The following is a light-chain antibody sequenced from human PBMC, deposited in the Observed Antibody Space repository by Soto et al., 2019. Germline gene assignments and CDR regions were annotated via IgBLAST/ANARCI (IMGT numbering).Light chain of an antibody. CDR3: SSYTSSSTYVV. CDR1: SSDVGGYNY. CDR2: DVS. V-gene: IGLV2-14*01. J-gene: IGLJ2*01. Sequence: QSALTQPASVSGSPGQSITISCTGTSSDVGGYNYVSWYQQHPGKAPKLMIYDVSNRPSGVSNRFSGSKSGNTASLTISGRQAEHEADYYCSSYTSSSTYVVFGGGTKLTVL.